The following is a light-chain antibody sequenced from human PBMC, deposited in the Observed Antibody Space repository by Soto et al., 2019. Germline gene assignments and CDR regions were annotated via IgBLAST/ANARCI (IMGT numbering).Light chain of an antibody. V-gene: IGLV2-14*01. CDR3: SSYTSSSTFYV. CDR1: SSDVGGYNY. CDR2: EVS. J-gene: IGLJ1*01. Sequence: QSVLTQPASVSGSPGQSITISCTGTSSDVGGYNYVSWYQQHPGKAPKLMIYEVSYRPSGVSNRFSGSKSGNTASLTISGLQAEDEADYYCSSYTSSSTFYVFGTGTKVTVL.